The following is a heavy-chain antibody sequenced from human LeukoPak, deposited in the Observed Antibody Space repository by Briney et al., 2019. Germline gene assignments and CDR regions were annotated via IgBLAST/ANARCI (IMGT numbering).Heavy chain of an antibody. CDR2: ISGSGGDT. CDR3: AKDLVISGYGGNSEFDY. V-gene: IGHV3-23*01. D-gene: IGHD4-17*01. Sequence: GGSLRLSCAASGFTFRSYAMSWVRQGPGKGLEWVSAISGSGGDTFYADSVKGRFTISRDNSKNTLYLQMNSLRAEDTAVYYCAKDLVISGYGGNSEFDYWGQGTLVTVSS. CDR1: GFTFRSYA. J-gene: IGHJ4*02.